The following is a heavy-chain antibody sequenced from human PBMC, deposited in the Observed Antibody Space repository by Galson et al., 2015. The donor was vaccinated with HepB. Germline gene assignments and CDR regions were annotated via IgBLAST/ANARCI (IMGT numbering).Heavy chain of an antibody. J-gene: IGHJ6*02. CDR2: ISSSSSTI. Sequence: SLRLSCAASGFTFSSYSMNWVRQAPGKGLEWVSYISSSSSTIHYADSVKGRFTISRDNAKNSLYLQMNSLRAEDTAVYYCASQTLHYDFWSGYPQNYYYYGMDVWGQGTTVTVSS. D-gene: IGHD3-3*01. CDR1: GFTFSSYS. V-gene: IGHV3-48*01. CDR3: ASQTLHYDFWSGYPQNYYYYGMDV.